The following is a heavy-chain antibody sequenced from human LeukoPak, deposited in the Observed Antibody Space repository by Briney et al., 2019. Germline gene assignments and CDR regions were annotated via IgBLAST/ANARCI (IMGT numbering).Heavy chain of an antibody. CDR2: IYYSGST. V-gene: IGHV4-59*12. CDR3: ARGRAYCSGGSCYPNYFDY. Sequence: SETLSLTCTVSGGSISSYYWTWIRQPPGKGLEWIGYIYYSGSTNYNPSLKSRVTISVDTSKNQFSLKLSSVTAADTAVYYCARGRAYCSGGSCYPNYFDYWGQGTLVTVSS. CDR1: GGSISSYY. D-gene: IGHD2-15*01. J-gene: IGHJ4*02.